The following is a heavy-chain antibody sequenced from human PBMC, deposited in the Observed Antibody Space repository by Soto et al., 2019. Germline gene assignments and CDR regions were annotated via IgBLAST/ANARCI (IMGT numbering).Heavy chain of an antibody. V-gene: IGHV1-8*01. CDR1: GYTFTSYD. CDR2: MSPKTANT. D-gene: IGHD7-27*01. CDR3: TGGPPNWGFDS. Sequence: AASVKVSCKASGYTFTSYDINWVRQTAGQGLEWMGWMSPKTANTGYAQKFQGRVTMTRSTSISTAYMELSSLTSEDTAVYYCTGGPPNWGFDSWGQGTAVTVSS. J-gene: IGHJ5*01.